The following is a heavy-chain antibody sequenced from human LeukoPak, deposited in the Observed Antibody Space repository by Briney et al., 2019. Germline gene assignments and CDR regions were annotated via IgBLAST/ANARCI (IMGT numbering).Heavy chain of an antibody. CDR2: INHSGST. J-gene: IGHJ4*02. CDR1: GGSFSGYY. D-gene: IGHD5-24*01. Sequence: SETLSLTCAVYGGSFSGYYWSWIRQPPGKGLEWIGEINHSGSTNYNPSLKSRVTISVDTSKNQFSLKLSSVTAADTAVYYCARGLVHEGATIPYYFDYWGQGTLVTVSS. CDR3: ARGLVHEGATIPYYFDY. V-gene: IGHV4-34*01.